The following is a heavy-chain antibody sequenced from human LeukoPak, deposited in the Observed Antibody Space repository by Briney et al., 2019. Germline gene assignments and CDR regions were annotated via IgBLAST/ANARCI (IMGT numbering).Heavy chain of an antibody. CDR2: IRYDGSNK. V-gene: IGHV3-30*02. CDR1: GFTFSSYG. J-gene: IGHJ4*02. D-gene: IGHD3-22*01. Sequence: GGSLRLSCAASGFTFSSYGMHWVRQAPGKGLERVAFIRYDGSNKYYADSVKGRFTISRDNSKNTLYLQMNSLRAEDTAVYYCAKDWYYYDSSGYYLDYWGQGTLVTVSS. CDR3: AKDWYYYDSSGYYLDY.